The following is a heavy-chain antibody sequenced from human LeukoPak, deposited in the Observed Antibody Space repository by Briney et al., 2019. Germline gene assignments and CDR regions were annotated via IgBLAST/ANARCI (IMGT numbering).Heavy chain of an antibody. D-gene: IGHD5-18*01. J-gene: IGHJ4*02. CDR2: ISGSGGST. CDR3: ARDPYSYGYFDY. V-gene: IGHV3-23*01. CDR1: GFTFSSYA. Sequence: PGGSLRLSCAASGFTFSSYAMSWVRQAPGKGLEWVSAISGSGGSTYYADSVKGRFTISRDNSKNTLYLQMNSLRAEDTAVYYCARDPYSYGYFDYWGQGTLVTVSS.